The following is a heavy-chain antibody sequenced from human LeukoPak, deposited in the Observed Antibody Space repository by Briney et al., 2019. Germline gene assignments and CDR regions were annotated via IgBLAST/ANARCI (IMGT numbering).Heavy chain of an antibody. CDR1: GYTFTSYG. CDR3: ARAGPYSSGWYALPYYYYGMDV. Sequence: ASVKVSCKASGYTFTSYGISWVRQAPGQGLEWMGWISAYNGNTNYAQKLQGRVTMTTDTSTSTAYMELRSLRSDDTAVYYCARAGPYSSGWYALPYYYYGMDVWGQGTTVTVS. J-gene: IGHJ6*02. D-gene: IGHD6-19*01. V-gene: IGHV1-18*01. CDR2: ISAYNGNT.